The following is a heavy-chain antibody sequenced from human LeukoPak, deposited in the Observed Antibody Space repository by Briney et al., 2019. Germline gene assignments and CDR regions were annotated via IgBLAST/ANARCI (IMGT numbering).Heavy chain of an antibody. Sequence: NPSETLSLTCTVSGGSISSSSYYWGWIRQPPGKGLEWIGSIYYSGSTYYNPSLKSRVTISVDTSKNQFSLKLSSVTAADTAVYYCARALGHYYGSGSYWFDYWGQGTLVTVSS. J-gene: IGHJ4*02. CDR3: ARALGHYYGSGSYWFDY. CDR1: GGSISSSSYY. D-gene: IGHD3-10*01. CDR2: IYYSGST. V-gene: IGHV4-39*07.